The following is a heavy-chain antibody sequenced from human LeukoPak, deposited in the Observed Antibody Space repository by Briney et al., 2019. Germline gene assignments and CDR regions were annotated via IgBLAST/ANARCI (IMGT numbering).Heavy chain of an antibody. D-gene: IGHD3-10*01. CDR3: ARSPRGTHYFDY. V-gene: IGHV3-33*01. CDR2: TWYDGSNK. J-gene: IGHJ4*02. Sequence: GGSLRLSCAASGFTFSSYGMHWVRQAPGKGLEWVAVTWYDGSNKYYADSVKGRFTISRDNSKNTLYLQMNSLRAEDTAVYYCARSPRGTHYFDYWGQGTLVTVSS. CDR1: GFTFSSYG.